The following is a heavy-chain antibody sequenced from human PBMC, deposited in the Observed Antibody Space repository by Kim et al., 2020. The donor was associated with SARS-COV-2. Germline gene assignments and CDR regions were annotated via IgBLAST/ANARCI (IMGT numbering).Heavy chain of an antibody. CDR2: IYWDGDK. CDR1: GFSLSTSGVG. J-gene: IGHJ5*02. Sequence: SGPTLVNPTQTLTLTCTFSGFSLSTSGVGVGWIRQPPGKALEWLALIYWDGDKRYSPSLKSRLTITKDTSKNQVVLTMTNMDPVDTATYYCAHRPSGGALPYCSSTSCYSARTNWFDPWGQGTLVTVSS. V-gene: IGHV2-5*02. D-gene: IGHD2-2*01. CDR3: AHRPSGGALPYCSSTSCYSARTNWFDP.